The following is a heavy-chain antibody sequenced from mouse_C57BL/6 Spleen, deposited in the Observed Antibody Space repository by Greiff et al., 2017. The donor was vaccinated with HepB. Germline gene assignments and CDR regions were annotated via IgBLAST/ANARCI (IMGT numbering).Heavy chain of an antibody. CDR2: ISSGGSYT. J-gene: IGHJ1*03. V-gene: IGHV5-6*01. Sequence: EVQVVESGGDLVKPGGSLKLSCAASGFTFSSYGMSWVRQTPDKRLEWVATISSGGSYTYYPDSVKGRFTISRDNAKNTLYLQMSSLKSEDTAMYYCARQTSTTGSRRDWYFDVWGTGTTVTVSS. CDR3: ARQTSTTGSRRDWYFDV. D-gene: IGHD1-1*01. CDR1: GFTFSSYG.